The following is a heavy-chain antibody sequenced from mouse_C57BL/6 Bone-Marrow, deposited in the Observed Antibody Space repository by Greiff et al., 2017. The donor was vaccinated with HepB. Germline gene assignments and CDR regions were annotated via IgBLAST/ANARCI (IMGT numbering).Heavy chain of an antibody. CDR1: GYTFTSYW. V-gene: IGHV1-50*01. D-gene: IGHD2-1*01. J-gene: IGHJ2*01. Sequence: VQLQQPGAELVKPGASVKLSCKASGYTFTSYWMQWVKQRPGQGLEWIGEIDPSDSYTNYNQKFKGKATLTVDTSSRTAYMQLSSLTSEDSAVYYCARDYGNPPGSYYFDYWGQGTTLTVSS. CDR3: ARDYGNPPGSYYFDY. CDR2: IDPSDSYT.